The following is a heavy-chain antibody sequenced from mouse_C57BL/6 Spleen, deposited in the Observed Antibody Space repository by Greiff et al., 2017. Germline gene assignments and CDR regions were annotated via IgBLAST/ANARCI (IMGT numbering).Heavy chain of an antibody. V-gene: IGHV1-75*01. J-gene: IGHJ1*03. CDR3: AREGTGVVAKGWYFDV. D-gene: IGHD1-1*01. CDR1: GYTFTDYY. Sequence: QVQLKESGPELVKPGASVKISCKASGYTFTDYYINWVKQRPGQGLEWIGWIFPGSGSTYYNEKFKGKATLTVDKSSSTAYMLLSSLTSEDSAVYFCAREGTGVVAKGWYFDVWGTGTTVTVSS. CDR2: IFPGSGST.